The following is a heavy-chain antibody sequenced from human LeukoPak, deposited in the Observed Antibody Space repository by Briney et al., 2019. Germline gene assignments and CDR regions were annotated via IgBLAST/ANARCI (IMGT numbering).Heavy chain of an antibody. V-gene: IGHV3-7*01. CDR2: IKQDGSEK. CDR1: GFTFSSHW. Sequence: GGSLRLSCAASGFTFSSHWMSWVRQAPGKGLEWVANIKQDGSEKYYVDSVKGRFTISRDNAKNSLYLQMNSLRAEDTAVYYCARGSYYGSGSYYYYYYYYYMDVWGKGTTVTVSS. CDR3: ARGSYYGSGSYYYYYYYYYMDV. D-gene: IGHD3-10*01. J-gene: IGHJ6*03.